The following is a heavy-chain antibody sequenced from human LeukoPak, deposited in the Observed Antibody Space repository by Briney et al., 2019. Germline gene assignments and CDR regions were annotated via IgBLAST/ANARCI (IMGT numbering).Heavy chain of an antibody. J-gene: IGHJ6*03. V-gene: IGHV4-4*07. CDR1: GGSISSYH. Sequence: PSETLPLTCTVSGGSISSYHWSWIRQPAGKGLEWIGRIYTSGSTNYNPSLKSRVTISVDTSKNQFSLKLSSVTAADTAVYYCARDGLNTMVRGKIHYNYMDVWGKGTTVSISS. D-gene: IGHD3-10*01. CDR2: IYTSGST. CDR3: ARDGLNTMVRGKIHYNYMDV.